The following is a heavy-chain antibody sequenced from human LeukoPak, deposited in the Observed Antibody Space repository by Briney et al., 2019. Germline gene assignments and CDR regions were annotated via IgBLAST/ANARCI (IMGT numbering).Heavy chain of an antibody. V-gene: IGHV3-23*01. CDR3: AKERAVLRYFNWLADENDY. CDR2: ISGSGGST. D-gene: IGHD3-9*01. Sequence: PGGSLRLSCAASGFTFSSYAMSWVRQAPGKGLEWVSAISGSGGSTYYADSVKGRFTISRDNSKNTLYLQMNSLRAEDTAVYYCAKERAVLRYFNWLADENDYWGQGTPVTVSS. J-gene: IGHJ4*02. CDR1: GFTFSSYA.